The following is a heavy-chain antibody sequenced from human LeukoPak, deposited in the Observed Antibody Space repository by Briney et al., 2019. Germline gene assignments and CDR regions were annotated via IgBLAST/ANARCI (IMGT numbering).Heavy chain of an antibody. V-gene: IGHV3-66*01. CDR1: GFXVISNY. Sequence: GGSLRLSCAASGFXVISNYITWVRQAPGKGLEWVSVIYSGGSTYYADSVKGRFTISRDNSKNRLYLQVNSLRAEDTAVYYCATASYYYYYGMDVWGQGTTVTVSS. CDR3: ATASYYYYYGMDV. CDR2: IYSGGST. J-gene: IGHJ6*02.